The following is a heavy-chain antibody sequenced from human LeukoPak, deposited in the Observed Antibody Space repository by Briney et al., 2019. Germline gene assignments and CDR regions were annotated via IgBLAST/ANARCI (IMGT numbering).Heavy chain of an antibody. D-gene: IGHD6-13*01. CDR1: GDSISSNNYY. CDR2: IKQDGSEK. Sequence: ETLSLTCTVSGDSISSNNYYWGWIRQPPGKGLEWVANIKQDGSEKYYVDSVKGRFTISRDNAKNSLYLQMNSLRAEDTAVYYCARDGIAAAEGYMDVWGKGTTVTVSS. CDR3: ARDGIAAAEGYMDV. V-gene: IGHV3-7*01. J-gene: IGHJ6*03.